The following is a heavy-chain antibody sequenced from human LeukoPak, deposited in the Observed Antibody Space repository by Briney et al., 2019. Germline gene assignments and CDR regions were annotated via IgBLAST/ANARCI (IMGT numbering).Heavy chain of an antibody. V-gene: IGHV3-74*01. CDR3: ASDSPYYGMDV. CDR2: INGDGSVT. J-gene: IGHJ6*02. CDR1: GFTFSTYW. Sequence: GGSLRLSCAASGFTFSTYWMHWVRQAPGKGLLWVSRINGDGSVTVYADSVKGRFTISRDNAKNTLYLQMSSLRAEDTAVYHCASDSPYYGMDVWGQGTTVTVS.